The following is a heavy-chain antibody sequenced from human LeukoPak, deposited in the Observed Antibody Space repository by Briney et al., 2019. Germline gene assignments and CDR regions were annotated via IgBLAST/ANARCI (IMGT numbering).Heavy chain of an antibody. CDR2: IYYSGST. CDR1: GDSISSYY. Sequence: SETLSLTRTVSGDSISSYYWSWIRQPPGKGLEWIGYIYYSGSTNYNPSLKSRVTISIDTSKNQFSLKLSSVTAADTAVYYCARVDYGYRAFDIWGQGTMVTVSS. CDR3: ARVDYGYRAFDI. V-gene: IGHV4-59*01. D-gene: IGHD4-17*01. J-gene: IGHJ3*02.